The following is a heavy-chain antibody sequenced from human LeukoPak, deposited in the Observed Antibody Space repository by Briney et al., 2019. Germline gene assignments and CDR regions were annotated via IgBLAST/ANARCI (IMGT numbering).Heavy chain of an antibody. CDR1: GGSISSSSYY. D-gene: IGHD2-2*01. J-gene: IGHJ6*02. CDR3: ARSSPSWGYYYGMDV. V-gene: IGHV4-61*05. Sequence: SETLSLTCTVSGGSISSSSYYWGWIRQPPGRGLEWIGYMDHSGSTNYNPSLKSRVTISVDTSKNQFSLELSSVTAADTAVYYCARSSPSWGYYYGMDVWGQGTKVTVSS. CDR2: MDHSGST.